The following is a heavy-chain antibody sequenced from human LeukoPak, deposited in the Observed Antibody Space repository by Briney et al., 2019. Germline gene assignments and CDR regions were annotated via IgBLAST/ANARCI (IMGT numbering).Heavy chain of an antibody. Sequence: ASVKVSCKVSGYTLTELSMHWVRQAPGKGHEWMGGFDPEDGETIYAQKFQGRVTMTEDTSTDTAYMELSSLRSEDTAVYYCATVKNCGGDCYSRAGFDYWGQGTLVTVSS. D-gene: IGHD2-21*02. J-gene: IGHJ4*02. CDR3: ATVKNCGGDCYSRAGFDY. V-gene: IGHV1-24*01. CDR2: FDPEDGET. CDR1: GYTLTELS.